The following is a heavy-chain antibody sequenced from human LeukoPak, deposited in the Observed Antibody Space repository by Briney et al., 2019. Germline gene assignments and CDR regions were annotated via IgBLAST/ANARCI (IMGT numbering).Heavy chain of an antibody. CDR2: ISYDGSNK. J-gene: IGHJ4*02. V-gene: IGHV3-30*14. D-gene: IGHD1-26*01. Sequence: PGGSLRLSCAASGFTFSSYAMHWVRQAPGKGLEWVAVISYDGSNKYYADSVKGRFTISRDNSKNTLYLQMNSLRAEDTAVYYCARDSGSYHWAYFDYWGQGTLVTVSS. CDR1: GFTFSSYA. CDR3: ARDSGSYHWAYFDY.